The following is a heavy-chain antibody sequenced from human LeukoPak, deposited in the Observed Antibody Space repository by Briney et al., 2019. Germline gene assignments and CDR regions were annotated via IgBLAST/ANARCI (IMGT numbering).Heavy chain of an antibody. J-gene: IGHJ4*02. Sequence: ASVKVSCKASGYTFTGYHMHWVRQAPGQGLQWMGWINPNSGGTNYAQKFQGRVTMTRDTSISTAYMELSRLRSDDTAVYYCARTSMIVVVSPFDYWGQGTLVTVSS. CDR1: GYTFTGYH. V-gene: IGHV1-2*02. CDR3: ARTSMIVVVSPFDY. D-gene: IGHD3-22*01. CDR2: INPNSGGT.